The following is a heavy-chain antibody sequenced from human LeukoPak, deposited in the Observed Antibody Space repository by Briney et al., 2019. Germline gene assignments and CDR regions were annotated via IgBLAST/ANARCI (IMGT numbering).Heavy chain of an antibody. Sequence: GGSLRLSCAASGFTFSSYWMHWVRQAPGKGLVWVSRINSDGSSTSYADSVKGRFTISRDNTKNTLYLQMNSLRAEDTAVYYCARDFGARGWFDFWGQGTLVTVSS. CDR2: INSDGSST. CDR1: GFTFSSYW. CDR3: ARDFGARGWFDF. D-gene: IGHD6-19*01. J-gene: IGHJ4*02. V-gene: IGHV3-74*01.